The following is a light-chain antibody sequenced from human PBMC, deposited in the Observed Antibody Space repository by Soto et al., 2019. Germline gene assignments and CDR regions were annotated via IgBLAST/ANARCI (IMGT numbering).Light chain of an antibody. Sequence: DIQLTPSPSFLSASVGDRVTITCRASQGISSYLAWYQQKPGKAPNLLIYAASTLQSGVPSRFTGSESGTESTLKISSLQLEEVPTYYYPQLHTLPLMISEGTKAEIK. V-gene: IGKV1-9*01. CDR3: PQLHTLPLM. CDR2: AAS. J-gene: IGKJ4*02. CDR1: QGISSY.